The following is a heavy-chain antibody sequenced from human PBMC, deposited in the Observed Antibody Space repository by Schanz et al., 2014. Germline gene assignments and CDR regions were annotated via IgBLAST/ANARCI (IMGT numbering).Heavy chain of an antibody. V-gene: IGHV3-53*01. D-gene: IGHD3-9*01. CDR2: IYSGGST. CDR3: ARDDKRYFDWLSTFDL. CDR1: GFTVSTNY. Sequence: EVQLVESGGGLIQPGGSLRLSCAASGFTVSTNYMNWVRQAPGKGLEWVSVIYSGGSTYYTDSVKGRFTISRDNSKNTLYLQLNSLRAEDTAVYYCARDDKRYFDWLSTFDLWGQGTMVAVSS. J-gene: IGHJ3*01.